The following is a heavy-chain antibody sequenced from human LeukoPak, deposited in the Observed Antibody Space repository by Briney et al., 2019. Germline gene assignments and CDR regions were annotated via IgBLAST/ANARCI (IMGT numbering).Heavy chain of an antibody. Sequence: SETLSLTCTVSGGSISSSIYYWGWFRQPPGKGLEWIGSIYYSVATYYNSSLKSRVTISVDTSKNHLSLKLSSVTAADTAVYYCARVRDGYNRNWAYWGQGTLVTVSS. CDR3: ARVRDGYNRNWAY. CDR1: GGSISSSIYY. D-gene: IGHD5-24*01. J-gene: IGHJ4*02. V-gene: IGHV4-39*02. CDR2: IYYSVAT.